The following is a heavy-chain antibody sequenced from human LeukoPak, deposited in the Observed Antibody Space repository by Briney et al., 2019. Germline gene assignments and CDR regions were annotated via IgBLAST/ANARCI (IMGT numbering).Heavy chain of an antibody. J-gene: IGHJ6*02. CDR1: GFSFSSYT. CDR2: ISSSSSYI. V-gene: IGHV3-21*01. Sequence: GGSLRLSCAASGFSFSSYTMNWVRQAPGKGLEWVSIISSSSSYIYYADSVKGRFTISRDNAKNALYLQMNSLRVEDTAVYYCARVYDSSGYYPNYYYYGMDVWGQGTTVTVSS. CDR3: ARVYDSSGYYPNYYYYGMDV. D-gene: IGHD3-22*01.